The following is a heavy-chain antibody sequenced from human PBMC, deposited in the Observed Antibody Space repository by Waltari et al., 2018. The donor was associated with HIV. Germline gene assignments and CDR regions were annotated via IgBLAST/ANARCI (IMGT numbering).Heavy chain of an antibody. CDR2: IYYSGST. CDR1: GGSVGSGY. Sequence: QVQLHESGPGLVKPSETLSLSCTGSGGSVGSGYWSWTRQPPGKGLEWIGYIYYSGSTSYNPSLKSRVTISIDSSKNQFSLKLTSVTAADTAVYYCARDIPYGGLDAFDVWGQGTVVTVSS. CDR3: ARDIPYGGLDAFDV. V-gene: IGHV4-59*02. D-gene: IGHD3-10*01. J-gene: IGHJ3*01.